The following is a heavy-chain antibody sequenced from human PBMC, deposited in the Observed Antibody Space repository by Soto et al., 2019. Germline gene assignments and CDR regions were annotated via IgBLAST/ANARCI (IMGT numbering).Heavy chain of an antibody. CDR3: ARNSLTGYYNYYYSMDV. CDR1: GYSFSSYW. CDR2: IYPDDSDT. V-gene: IGHV5-51*01. Sequence: GESLKISCKSSGYSFSSYWIAWVRLLPGKGLEWMGSIYPDDSDTKYSPSFQGQVTISADKSISAAYLQWSSLKASDTAIYYCARNSLTGYYNYYYSMDVWGQGTTVTVSS. J-gene: IGHJ6*02. D-gene: IGHD3-9*01.